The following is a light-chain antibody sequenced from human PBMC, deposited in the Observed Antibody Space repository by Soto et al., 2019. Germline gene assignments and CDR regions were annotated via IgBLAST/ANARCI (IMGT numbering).Light chain of an antibody. V-gene: IGLV2-14*01. Sequence: QSVLTQPASVSGSPGQSITISCTGTSSDVGGYNYVSWYQQHPGKAPKLMIYDVSNRPSGVSNRFSGSKSGNTASLTISGLQAEDEADYYCSSYTGSSTLCVFGTGTKATVL. J-gene: IGLJ1*01. CDR2: DVS. CDR3: SSYTGSSTLCV. CDR1: SSDVGGYNY.